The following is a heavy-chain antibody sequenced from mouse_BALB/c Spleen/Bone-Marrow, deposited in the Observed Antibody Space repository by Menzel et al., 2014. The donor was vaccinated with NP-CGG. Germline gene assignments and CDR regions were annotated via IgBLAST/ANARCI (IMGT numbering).Heavy chain of an antibody. CDR1: GYTFTGYW. CDR3: ARWLLGYAMDY. D-gene: IGHD2-3*01. V-gene: IGHV1-69*02. Sequence: QVQLKDSGAELVKPGASVKLSCKASGYTFTGYWMHWVKQRPGQGLEWIGEIDPSDSYTNYNQKFKGKATLTVDKSSSTAYMQLSSLTSEDSAVYYCARWLLGYAMDYWGQGTSVTVSS. J-gene: IGHJ4*01. CDR2: IDPSDSYT.